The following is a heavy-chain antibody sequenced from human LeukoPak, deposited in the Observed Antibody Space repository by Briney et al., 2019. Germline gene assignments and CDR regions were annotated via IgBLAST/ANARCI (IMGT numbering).Heavy chain of an antibody. Sequence: ASVKVSCKASGYTFTSYYMHWVRQAPGQGLEWMGIINPSGGSTSYAQKLQGRVTMTRDTSTSTVYMELSSLRSEDTAVYYCARADYYDSSGYYFFSGFDYWGQGTLVTISS. V-gene: IGHV1-46*01. CDR1: GYTFTSYY. D-gene: IGHD3-22*01. CDR2: INPSGGST. CDR3: ARADYYDSSGYYFFSGFDY. J-gene: IGHJ4*02.